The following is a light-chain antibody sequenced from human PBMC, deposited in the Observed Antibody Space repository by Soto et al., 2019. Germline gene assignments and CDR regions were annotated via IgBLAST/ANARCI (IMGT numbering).Light chain of an antibody. J-gene: IGKJ5*01. Sequence: VTITCQATQDINIYLNWYQQKPGKAPNLLIYDASNLEIGVPSRFSGSGSGTHFTFTISSLQTEDIGTYYCQQYDIPPITFGRGTRLEIK. V-gene: IGKV1-33*01. CDR2: DAS. CDR3: QQYDIPPIT. CDR1: QDINIY.